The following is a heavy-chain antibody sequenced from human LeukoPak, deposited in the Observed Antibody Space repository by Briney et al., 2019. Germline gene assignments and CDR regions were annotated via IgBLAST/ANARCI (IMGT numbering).Heavy chain of an antibody. J-gene: IGHJ4*02. CDR2: ISYDGSNK. CDR3: EKVFGGVFQYFDY. Sequence: GGSLRLSCAASGFTFSSYGMHWVRQAPGKGLEWVAVISYDGSNKYYADSVKGRFTISRDNSKNTLYLQMNSLRAEDTAVYYCEKVFGGVFQYFDYGGRGPLVTVSS. CDR1: GFTFSSYG. V-gene: IGHV3-30*18. D-gene: IGHD3-16*01.